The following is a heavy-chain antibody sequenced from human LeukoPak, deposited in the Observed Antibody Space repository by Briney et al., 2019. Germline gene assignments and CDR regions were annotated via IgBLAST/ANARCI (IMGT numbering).Heavy chain of an antibody. J-gene: IGHJ4*02. CDR1: GGSISSYY. V-gene: IGHV4-59*01. D-gene: IGHD6-19*01. Sequence: SETLSLTCTVSGGSISSYYWSWIRQPPGKGLEWIGYIYYSGTTNYNPSLKSRVTISVDTSKKQFSLNLNSVTAADTAVYYCARGAMNAKLYGQWLVIPLPPDYWGQGTLVTVSS. CDR2: IYYSGTT. CDR3: ARGAMNAKLYGQWLVIPLPPDY.